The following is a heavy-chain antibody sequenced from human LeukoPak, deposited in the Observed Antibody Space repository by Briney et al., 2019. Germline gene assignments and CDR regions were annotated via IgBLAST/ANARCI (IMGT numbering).Heavy chain of an antibody. CDR3: ARDRPNYDYVRGSPLDASDI. J-gene: IGHJ3*02. D-gene: IGHD3-16*01. V-gene: IGHV1-2*02. CDR1: GYTFTGYY. CDR2: INPNSGGT. Sequence: ASVKVSCKASGYTFTGYYMHWVRQAPGQGLEWMGWINPNSGGTNYAQKFQGRVTMTRDTSISTAYMELSRLRSDDTAVYYCARDRPNYDYVRGSPLDASDIWGQGTMVTVSS.